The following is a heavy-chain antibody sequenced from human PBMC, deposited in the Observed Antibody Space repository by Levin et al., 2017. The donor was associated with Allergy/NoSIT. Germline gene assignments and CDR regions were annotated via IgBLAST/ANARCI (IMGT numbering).Heavy chain of an antibody. V-gene: IGHV3-64D*06. Sequence: PGGSLRLSCSASGFTFSSSAMHWVRQAPGKGLEYVSSISSNGGSTYYADSVKGRFTISRDNSKNTLNLQMSSLRAEDTAVYYCVKDPYCSSTSCYAAFDYWGQGTLVSVSS. D-gene: IGHD2-2*01. CDR2: ISSNGGST. J-gene: IGHJ4*02. CDR3: VKDPYCSSTSCYAAFDY. CDR1: GFTFSSSA.